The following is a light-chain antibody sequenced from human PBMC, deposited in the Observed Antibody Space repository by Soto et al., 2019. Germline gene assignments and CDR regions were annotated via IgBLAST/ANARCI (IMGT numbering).Light chain of an antibody. J-gene: IGKJ4*01. CDR3: QQRSNWLT. CDR2: DTS. Sequence: EFVLTQSPGTLSLSPGERATLSCRASQTVTKYLAWYQQKPGQAPRLLIYDTSNRATGIPARFSGSGSGTDFTLTISSLEPEDFAVYYCQQRSNWLTFGGGTKVDIK. CDR1: QTVTKY. V-gene: IGKV3-11*01.